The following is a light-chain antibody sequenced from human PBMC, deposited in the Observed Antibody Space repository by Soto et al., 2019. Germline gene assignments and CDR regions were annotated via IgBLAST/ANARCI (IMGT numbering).Light chain of an antibody. CDR2: DVS. Sequence: SALTQPASVSGSPGQSITISCTGTSSDVGSYNLVSWYQQHPGKAPKLMISDVSKRPSGVPDRFSGSKSGNTASLTISGLQDEDEADYYCCSYAGDLALFGGGTKVTVL. V-gene: IGLV2-23*02. J-gene: IGLJ2*01. CDR1: SSDVGSYNL. CDR3: CSYAGDLAL.